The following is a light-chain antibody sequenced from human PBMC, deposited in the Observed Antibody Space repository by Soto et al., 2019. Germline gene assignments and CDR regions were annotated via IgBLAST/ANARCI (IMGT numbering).Light chain of an antibody. J-gene: IGKJ5*01. CDR3: QQYESLPLT. CDR1: QDINKN. CDR2: DAS. Sequence: DIQMTQSPSSLSASVGDRVTLTSKASQDINKNLIWYQQKPGKAPKLLIYDASDLETGVPSRFSGSGSGTGFTFTISSLQPEDFATYYCQQYESLPLTLGQGTRLEI. V-gene: IGKV1-33*01.